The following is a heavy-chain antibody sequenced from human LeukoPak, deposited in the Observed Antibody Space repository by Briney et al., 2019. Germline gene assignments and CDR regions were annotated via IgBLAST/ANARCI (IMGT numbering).Heavy chain of an antibody. V-gene: IGHV2-5*01. CDR1: GFSLSTSGVG. J-gene: IGHJ3*02. D-gene: IGHD6-13*01. CDR2: IYWNDDK. CDR3: AHSPGIAAAATDAFDI. Sequence: SGPTLVNPTQTLTLTCTFSGFSLSTSGVGVGWIRQPPGKALEWVALIYWNDDKRYSPSLKSRLTITKDTSKNQVVLTMTNMDPVDTATYYCAHSPGIAAAATDAFDIWGQGTMVTVSS.